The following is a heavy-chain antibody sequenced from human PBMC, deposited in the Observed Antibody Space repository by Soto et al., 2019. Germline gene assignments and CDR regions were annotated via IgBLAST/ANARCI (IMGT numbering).Heavy chain of an antibody. J-gene: IGHJ4*02. CDR1: GGSISSGGYS. CDR2: IYHSGST. CDR3: ARVDTAMVRIFDY. Sequence: SETLSLTCAVSGGSISSGGYSWSWIRQPPGKGLEWIGYIYHSGSTYYNPSLKSRVTISVDRSKNQFSLKLSSVTAADTAVYYCARVDTAMVRIFDYWGQGTLVTVSS. D-gene: IGHD5-18*01. V-gene: IGHV4-30-2*01.